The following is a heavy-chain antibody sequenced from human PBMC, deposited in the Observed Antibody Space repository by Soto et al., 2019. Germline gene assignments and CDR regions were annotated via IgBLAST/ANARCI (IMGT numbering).Heavy chain of an antibody. CDR1: GGSFSGPY. CDR2: IHYSGIT. V-gene: IGHV4-59*11. CDR3: ARSGAGAAAGQDYYFDY. D-gene: IGHD6-13*01. Sequence: TLSLTCTVSGGSFSGPYWGWIRQPPGKGLEWIGYIHYSGITNYDPSLRSRVTMSIDMSKNQFSLNLTSVTTADTAVYYCARSGAGAAAGQDYYFDYWGQGTLVTVSS. J-gene: IGHJ4*02.